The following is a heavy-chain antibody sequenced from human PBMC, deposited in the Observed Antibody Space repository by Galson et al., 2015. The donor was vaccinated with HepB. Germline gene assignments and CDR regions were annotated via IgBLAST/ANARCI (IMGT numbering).Heavy chain of an antibody. D-gene: IGHD7-27*01. J-gene: IGHJ4*02. CDR2: IYYSGTP. Sequence: LTCTVSGGSISSGGYYWSWIRQHPGKGLEWIGYIYYSGTPYYNPSLKSRVTISVDTSKNQFSLKLSSVTAADTAVYYCARATGAPYYFDYWGQGTLVTVSS. CDR3: ARATGAPYYFDY. V-gene: IGHV4-31*03. CDR1: GGSISSGGYY.